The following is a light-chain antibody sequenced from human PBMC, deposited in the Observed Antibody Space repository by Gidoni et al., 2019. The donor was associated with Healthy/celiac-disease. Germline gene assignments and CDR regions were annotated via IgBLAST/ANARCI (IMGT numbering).Light chain of an antibody. V-gene: IGKV1-39*01. CDR1: QSIISY. J-gene: IGKJ4*01. CDR3: QQSYSTPLT. CDR2: AAS. Sequence: DIQMTQSPSSLSASVGDRVTITCRASQSIISYLNWYQQKPGKAPKLLIYAASSLQSGVPSRFSGSGSGTDFTITISSRQPEDFATYYCQQSYSTPLTFGGGNKVEIK.